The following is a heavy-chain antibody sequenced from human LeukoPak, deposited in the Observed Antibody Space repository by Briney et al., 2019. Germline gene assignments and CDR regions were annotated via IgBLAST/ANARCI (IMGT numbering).Heavy chain of an antibody. Sequence: GGSLRPSCAASGFTFSRYWMSWVRQAPRKGLEWVANIKQDGSEKYYVDSVKGRFTISRDNARNSLFLQMNSLRAEDTAVYYCARDKGDYDTSGSLFVFGGQGTLVTVSS. V-gene: IGHV3-7*03. CDR1: GFTFSRYW. CDR2: IKQDGSEK. J-gene: IGHJ4*02. CDR3: ARDKGDYDTSGSLFVF. D-gene: IGHD3-22*01.